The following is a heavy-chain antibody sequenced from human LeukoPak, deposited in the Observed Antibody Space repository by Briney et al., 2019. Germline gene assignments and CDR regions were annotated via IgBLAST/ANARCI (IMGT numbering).Heavy chain of an antibody. D-gene: IGHD6-19*01. J-gene: IGHJ4*02. V-gene: IGHV4-30-4*08. Sequence: PSQTLSLTCTVSGGSISSDAYYWSWIRQRPGKGLEWIGYIYYFGSTYYNPSLKSRVTISVDTSKNQFSLKLSSVTAADTAVYYCARDRGWFEWGQGTLVTVSS. CDR1: GGSISSDAYY. CDR2: IYYFGST. CDR3: ARDRGWFE.